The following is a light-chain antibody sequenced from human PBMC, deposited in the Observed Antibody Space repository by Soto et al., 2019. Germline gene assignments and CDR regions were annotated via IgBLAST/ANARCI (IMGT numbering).Light chain of an antibody. CDR1: QGISTD. CDR2: AAS. V-gene: IGKV1-9*01. CDR3: QHFNRYPLT. J-gene: IGKJ4*01. Sequence: DIQLTQSPSFLSASVGDRVTIACRASQGISTDLAWYHQKPGKAPKLLIFAASALQSGVPSRFRRNGSGTGLSLTTTSLQPEDFATYYCQHFNRYPLTLGGRTKVDIK.